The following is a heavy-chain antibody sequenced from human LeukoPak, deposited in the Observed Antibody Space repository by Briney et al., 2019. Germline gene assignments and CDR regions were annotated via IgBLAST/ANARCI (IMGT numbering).Heavy chain of an antibody. CDR2: IYPGDSDT. J-gene: IGHJ5*02. Sequence: GESLKISCKGSGYSFTSYWIGWVRQMPGKGLEWMGIIYPGDSDTRYSPSFQGQVTISADKSISTAYLQWSSLKASDTATYYCARGLPPYSSSWYNWFDPWGQGTLVTVSS. CDR3: ARGLPPYSSSWYNWFDP. D-gene: IGHD6-13*01. V-gene: IGHV5-51*01. CDR1: GYSFTSYW.